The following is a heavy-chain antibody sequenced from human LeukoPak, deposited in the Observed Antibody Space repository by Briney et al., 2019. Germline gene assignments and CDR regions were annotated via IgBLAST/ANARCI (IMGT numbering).Heavy chain of an antibody. D-gene: IGHD6-13*01. CDR2: IYYSGST. V-gene: IGHV4-59*01. CDR1: GGSISSYY. CDR3: ARAGSSWYVDV. J-gene: IGHJ6*03. Sequence: PSETPSLTCTVSGGSISSYYWSWIRQPPGKGLEWIGYIYYSGSTNYNPSLKSRVTISVDTSKNQFSLKLSSVTAADTAVYYCARAGSSWYVDVWGKGTTVTVSS.